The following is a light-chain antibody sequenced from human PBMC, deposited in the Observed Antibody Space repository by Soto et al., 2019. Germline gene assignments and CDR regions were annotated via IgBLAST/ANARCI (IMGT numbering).Light chain of an antibody. V-gene: IGKV1-39*01. J-gene: IGKJ4*01. CDR1: QSISTY. CDR2: GAS. CDR3: QQSFSAPPDT. Sequence: DIQMTQSPSSLPASVGDRVTITCRASQSISTYLNWYQHKPGKAPMLLIYGASSLQSGVPSRFSGSGSGTDFTLTISSLQPEDFATYYCQQSFSAPPDTFGGGTKVEIK.